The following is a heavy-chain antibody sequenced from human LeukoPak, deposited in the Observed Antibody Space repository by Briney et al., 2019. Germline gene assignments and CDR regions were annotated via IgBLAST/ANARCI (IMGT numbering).Heavy chain of an antibody. V-gene: IGHV3-20*04. Sequence: GGSLRLSCAASGFTFDDYGMSWVRQAPGKGLEWVSGINWNGGSTGYADSVKGRFTISRDNAKNSLYLQMNSLRAEDTAIYYCAKDLVTGSLDYWGQGTLVTVSS. CDR3: AKDLVTGSLDY. D-gene: IGHD3-10*01. CDR1: GFTFDDYG. CDR2: INWNGGST. J-gene: IGHJ4*02.